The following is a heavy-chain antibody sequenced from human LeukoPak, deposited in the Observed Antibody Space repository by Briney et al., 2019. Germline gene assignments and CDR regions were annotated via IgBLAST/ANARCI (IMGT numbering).Heavy chain of an antibody. Sequence: PSETLSLTCTVSGASIGSYYWSWIRQSPGKGLEWIGYIYYSGRTNYNPSLKSRVTISVDTSKNQFSLKLSSVTAADTAVYYCAASSSWPFDYWGQGTLVTVSS. CDR3: AASSSWPFDY. CDR1: GASIGSYY. D-gene: IGHD6-13*01. CDR2: IYYSGRT. V-gene: IGHV4-59*12. J-gene: IGHJ4*02.